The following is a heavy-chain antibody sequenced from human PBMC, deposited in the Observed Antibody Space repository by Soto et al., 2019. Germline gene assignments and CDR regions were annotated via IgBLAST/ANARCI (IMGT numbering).Heavy chain of an antibody. CDR2: ISPGDSDT. J-gene: IGHJ3*01. CDR1: GYSFTIYW. CDR3: ARGNRPLIRDAFDV. V-gene: IGHV5-51*01. Sequence: GESMKISCEASGYSFTIYWILWVRQMPGKGLEWMGVISPGDSDTRYSPSFQGQVTISADKSLGTAYLQWGSLKASDTAIYYCARGNRPLIRDAFDVWGQGTMVTVSS.